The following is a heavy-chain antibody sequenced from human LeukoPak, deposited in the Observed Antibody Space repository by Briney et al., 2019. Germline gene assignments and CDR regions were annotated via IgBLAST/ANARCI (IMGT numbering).Heavy chain of an antibody. CDR3: ARDRSGSGYVVY. J-gene: IGHJ4*02. D-gene: IGHD3-22*01. CDR2: ISAYNGDT. CDR1: GYTFNIYG. Sequence: ASVKVSCKASGYTFNIYGISWARQAPGQGLEWMGWISAYNGDTHYAERFQGRVTLTIDTSTSTAYMELRNLRSDDTAMYYCARDRSGSGYVVYWGQGTLVTVSS. V-gene: IGHV1-18*01.